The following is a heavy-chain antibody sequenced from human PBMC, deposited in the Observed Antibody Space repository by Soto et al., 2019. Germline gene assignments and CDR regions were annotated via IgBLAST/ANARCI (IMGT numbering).Heavy chain of an antibody. V-gene: IGHV1-69*01. J-gene: IGHJ6*02. Sequence: QVQLVQSGAEVKKPGSSVKVSCKASGGTFSSYAISWVRQAPGQGIEWMGGIIPIFGTANYAQKFQGRVTITADEATSTAYMELSSLRSEDTAVYYGARERSPSEGLSYTGGMDVWGQGTTVTVSS. D-gene: IGHD3-16*02. CDR1: GGTFSSYA. CDR2: IIPIFGTA. CDR3: ARERSPSEGLSYTGGMDV.